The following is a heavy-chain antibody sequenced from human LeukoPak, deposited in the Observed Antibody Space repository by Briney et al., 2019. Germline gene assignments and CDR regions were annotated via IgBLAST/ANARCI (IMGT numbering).Heavy chain of an antibody. J-gene: IGHJ4*02. CDR3: AKGSSGTYSRIYFDY. Sequence: GGSLRLSCAASRFTFSSYSMNWVRQAPGKGLDWVSVISASGDTTYYADSVKGRFTISRDNSKNTLYLQMNSLRAEDTALYYCAKGSSGTYSRIYFDYWGQGTLVTVSS. CDR2: ISASGDTT. CDR1: RFTFSSYS. D-gene: IGHD1-26*01. V-gene: IGHV3-23*01.